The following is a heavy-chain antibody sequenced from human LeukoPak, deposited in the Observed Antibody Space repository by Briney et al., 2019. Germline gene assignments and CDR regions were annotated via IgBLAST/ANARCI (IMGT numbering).Heavy chain of an antibody. CDR2: MYYSGST. D-gene: IGHD2-15*01. CDR1: GGSISSADYY. Sequence: PSETLSLTCTVSGGSISSADYYWSWIRQPPGKGLEWIGYMYYSGSTYYNSSLKSRVTISVDTSKNQFSLKLSSVTAADTAVYYCARGSTRDKFDPWGQGTLVTVSS. V-gene: IGHV4-30-4*02. CDR3: ARGSTRDKFDP. J-gene: IGHJ5*02.